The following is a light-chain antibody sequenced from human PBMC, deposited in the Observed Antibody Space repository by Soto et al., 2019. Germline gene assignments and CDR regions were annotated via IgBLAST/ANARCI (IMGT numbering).Light chain of an antibody. J-gene: IGLJ2*01. V-gene: IGLV2-8*01. CDR2: EVS. CDR3: SSYGGSSTVV. Sequence: QSALTQPPSASGSPGQSVTISCTGSSSDVGGYNYVSWYQQHPGKAPKLLIYEVSKRPSGVSDRLSGSKSGNTASLTVSGLQAEDEADYYCSSYGGSSTVVFGRGTKLTVL. CDR1: SSDVGGYNY.